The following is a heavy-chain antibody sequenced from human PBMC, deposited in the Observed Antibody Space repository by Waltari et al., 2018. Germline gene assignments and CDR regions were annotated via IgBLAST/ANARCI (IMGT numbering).Heavy chain of an antibody. D-gene: IGHD2-15*01. CDR3: AREYCSGGRCEKYFDL. CDR1: GGSFSGYY. J-gene: IGHJ2*01. CDR2: INHSANT. V-gene: IGHV4-34*01. Sequence: QVQVQQWGAGLLKPSETLSLTCAVYGGSFSGYYWSWIRQPQGKGLEWIGEINHSANTNYNPSLKSRVTISVDTSKNQFSLKLTSVTAADTAVYYCAREYCSGGRCEKYFDLWGRGTLVTVSS.